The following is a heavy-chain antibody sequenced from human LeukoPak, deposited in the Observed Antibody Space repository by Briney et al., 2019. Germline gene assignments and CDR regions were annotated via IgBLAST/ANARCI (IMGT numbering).Heavy chain of an antibody. CDR3: ATPTVTTGEYYYYGMDV. V-gene: IGHV5-51*01. Sequence: GESLKISCKGSGYSFTSYWIGWVRQLPGKGLEWMGIIYPGDSDTRYSPSFQGQVTISADKSISTAYLQWSSLKASDTAMYYCATPTVTTGEYYYYGMDVWGLGTTVTVSS. CDR1: GYSFTSYW. CDR2: IYPGDSDT. J-gene: IGHJ6*02. D-gene: IGHD4-11*01.